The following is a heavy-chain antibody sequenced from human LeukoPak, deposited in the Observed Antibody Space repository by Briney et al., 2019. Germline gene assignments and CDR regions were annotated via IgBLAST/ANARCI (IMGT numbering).Heavy chain of an antibody. J-gene: IGHJ4*02. CDR1: GGTFSSYA. V-gene: IGHV1-2*02. CDR2: INPNSGGT. D-gene: IGHD3-22*01. CDR3: AREEGMYYYDSSGSPD. Sequence: GSSVKVSCKASGGTFSSYAISWVRQAPGQGLEWMGWINPNSGGTNYAQKFQGRVTMTRDTSISTAYMELSRLRSDDTAVYYCAREEGMYYYDSSGSPDWGQGTLVTVSS.